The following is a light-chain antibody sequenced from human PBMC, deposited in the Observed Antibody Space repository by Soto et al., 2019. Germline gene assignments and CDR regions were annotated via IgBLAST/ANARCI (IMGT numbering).Light chain of an antibody. J-gene: IGLJ3*02. CDR3: AAWHGSLSGGV. CDR1: NSDIGSSF. V-gene: IGLV1-47*01. CDR2: RND. Sequence: QPVLTQPPSASGTPGQRVTISCSGSNSDIGSSFVYWYHQVPGTAPKLLIYRNDQRPSGVPDRFSGSKSGTSASLAISGLRSEDEADYYCAAWHGSLSGGVFGGGTKVTVL.